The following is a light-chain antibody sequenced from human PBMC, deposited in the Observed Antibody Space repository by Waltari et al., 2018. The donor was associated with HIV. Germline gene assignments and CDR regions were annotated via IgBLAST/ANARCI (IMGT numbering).Light chain of an antibody. Sequence: AIQLTQSPSSLSASVEDRVTITCRASQGISSALAWYQQKVGKAPKLLIYDASSLQSGVPSRFSGSGSGTDFTLTISSLQPEDFATYYCQQFHSYPRTFGQGTKVEIK. V-gene: IGKV1-13*02. CDR1: QGISSA. CDR2: DAS. J-gene: IGKJ1*01. CDR3: QQFHSYPRT.